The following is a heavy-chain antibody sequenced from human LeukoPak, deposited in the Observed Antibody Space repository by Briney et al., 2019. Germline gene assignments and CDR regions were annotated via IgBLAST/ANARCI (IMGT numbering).Heavy chain of an antibody. D-gene: IGHD4-11*01. CDR1: GGTFSSYA. J-gene: IGHJ6*02. Sequence: SVKVSCRASGGTFSSYAISWVRRAAGQGGEGMGGIIPIFGTANYAQKFQGRVTITADESTSTAYMELSSLRSEDTAVYYCARDGTVAYYGMDVWGQGTTVNVSS. CDR2: IIPIFGTA. V-gene: IGHV1-69*13. CDR3: ARDGTVAYYGMDV.